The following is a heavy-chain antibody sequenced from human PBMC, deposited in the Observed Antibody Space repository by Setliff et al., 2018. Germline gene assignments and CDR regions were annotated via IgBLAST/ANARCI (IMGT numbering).Heavy chain of an antibody. J-gene: IGHJ6*03. CDR2: IKQDGSEK. Sequence: SSETLSLTCAVYGGSFSGYYWSWIRQAPGKGLEWVANIKQDGSEKYYVDSVKGRFTISRDNAKNSLYLQMNSLRAEDTAVYYCARGKMATNYYYYYMDVWGKGTTVTVSS. CDR1: GGSFSGYY. V-gene: IGHV3-7*01. D-gene: IGHD5-12*01. CDR3: ARGKMATNYYYYYMDV.